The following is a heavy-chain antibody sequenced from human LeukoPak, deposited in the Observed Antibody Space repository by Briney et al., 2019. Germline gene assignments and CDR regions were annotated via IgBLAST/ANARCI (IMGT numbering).Heavy chain of an antibody. CDR1: GFTFSSYW. J-gene: IGHJ4*02. CDR3: ARGGYYGSGTYAYFDY. V-gene: IGHV3-7*01. D-gene: IGHD3-10*01. CDR2: IKQDGSEK. Sequence: GGSLRLSCAASGFTFSSYWMSWVRQAPGKGLECVAKIKQDGSEKYYVDSVKGRFTISRDNAKNSLYLQMNSLRADDTAVYYCARGGYYGSGTYAYFDYWGQGTLVTVSS.